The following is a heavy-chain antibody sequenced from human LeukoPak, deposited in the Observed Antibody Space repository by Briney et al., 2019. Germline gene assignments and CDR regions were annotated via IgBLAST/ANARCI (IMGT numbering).Heavy chain of an antibody. V-gene: IGHV1-18*01. CDR1: GYSVTTYG. CDR3: ARDASAHN. Sequence: ASVKVSCKAYGYSVTTYGINWVRQAPGQGLEWLGWIAPKNGNTNYLQKFQARLTLTADTSTSTVYMELRSLTFDDSAMYYCARDASAHNWGQGTLVTV. D-gene: IGHD6-19*01. J-gene: IGHJ4*02. CDR2: IAPKNGNT.